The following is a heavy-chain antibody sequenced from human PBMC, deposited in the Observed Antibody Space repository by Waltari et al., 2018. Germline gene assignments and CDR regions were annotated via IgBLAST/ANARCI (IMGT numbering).Heavy chain of an antibody. CDR3: ARCMTTINWFDP. J-gene: IGHJ5*02. CDR2: IYHSGST. V-gene: IGHV4-38-2*01. D-gene: IGHD2-21*02. Sequence: QVQLQESGPGLVKPSETLSLTCAVSGYSISSGYYWGWIRQPPGKGLEWIGSIYHSGSTYYNPSLKSRVTISVDTSKNQFSLKLSSVTAADTAVYYCARCMTTINWFDPWGQGTLVTVSS. CDR1: GYSISSGYY.